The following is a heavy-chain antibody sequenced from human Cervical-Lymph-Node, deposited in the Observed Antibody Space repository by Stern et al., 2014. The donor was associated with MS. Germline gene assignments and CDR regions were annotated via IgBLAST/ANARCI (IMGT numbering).Heavy chain of an antibody. D-gene: IGHD3-16*01. V-gene: IGHV1-18*01. J-gene: IGHJ4*02. CDR3: ARDEDLFTFGGVVQCDY. Sequence: QVQLVESGAEVKKPGASVKVSCKASGYSFSSYGISWVRQAPGQGLEWMGWISVYNGNRKYAQKLRGRVTMTTDTSTSTAYMELRSLGSDDTAVYYCARDEDLFTFGGVVQCDYWGQGTLVTVSS. CDR1: GYSFSSYG. CDR2: ISVYNGNR.